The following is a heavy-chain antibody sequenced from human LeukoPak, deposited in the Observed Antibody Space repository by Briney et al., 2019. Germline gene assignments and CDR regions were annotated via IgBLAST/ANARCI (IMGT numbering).Heavy chain of an antibody. CDR3: ARGKAYYPSQWRPQVAYFDY. V-gene: IGHV4-39*07. CDR1: GGSISSSNYY. D-gene: IGHD3-10*01. Sequence: SETLSLTCTVSGGSISSSNYYWGWIRQPPGKGLEWIGSIYYSGRTLYNPSLKSRVTISVDTSKNQFSLKLSSVTAADTAVYYCARGKAYYPSQWRPQVAYFDYWGQGTLVTVSS. J-gene: IGHJ4*02. CDR2: IYYSGRT.